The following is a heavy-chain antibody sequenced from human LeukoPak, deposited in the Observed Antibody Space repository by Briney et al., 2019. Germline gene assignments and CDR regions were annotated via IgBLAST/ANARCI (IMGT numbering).Heavy chain of an antibody. CDR2: VQGEETDT. CDR3: ASRGEVGPFDY. Sequence: GGSLTLSSAASGFSFSNFWMHWVRHAPGEGLVWVSGVQGEETDTRYADSVKGRFTISRDNAKNTLYLQMNSLRAEDAAVYYCASRGEVGPFDYWGQGTLVTVSS. CDR1: GFSFSNFW. J-gene: IGHJ4*02. D-gene: IGHD1-26*01. V-gene: IGHV3-74*01.